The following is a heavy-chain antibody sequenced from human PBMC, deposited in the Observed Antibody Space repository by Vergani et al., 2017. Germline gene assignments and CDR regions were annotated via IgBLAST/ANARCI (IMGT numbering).Heavy chain of an antibody. V-gene: IGHV4-39*01. D-gene: IGHD3-9*01. CDR3: ARTESFILRYFHWAL. CDR1: GGSITRRSYY. Sequence: QLHLQESGPGLVKPSATLSLTCTVSGGSITRRSYYWGWIRQPPGKGLEWIGNIYHSGGAYYNPSLKGRVTISVDTSKNQFSLEVTSVTAADTAIYFCARTESFILRYFHWALWGQGTLVTVSS. J-gene: IGHJ4*02. CDR2: IYHSGGA.